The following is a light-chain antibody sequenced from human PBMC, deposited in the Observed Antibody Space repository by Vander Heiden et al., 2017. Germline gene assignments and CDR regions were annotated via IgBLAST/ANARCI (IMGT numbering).Light chain of an antibody. V-gene: IGLV8-61*01. J-gene: IGLJ3*02. Sequence: QTVVTQEPSFSVSPGGTVTLTCGLSSGSVSTSYYPSWYQQTPGQAQRTLVYNTNTRSSGVPDRFSGSILGNKAALTITGAQANDESHYYCALYMGIGIWMFGGGTKVTVL. CDR3: ALYMGIGIWM. CDR1: SGSVSTSYY. CDR2: NTN.